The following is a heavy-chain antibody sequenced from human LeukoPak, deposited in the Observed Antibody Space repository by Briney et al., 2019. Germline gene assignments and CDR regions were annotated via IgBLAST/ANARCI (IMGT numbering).Heavy chain of an antibody. CDR2: IKQDRSEK. Sequence: PGGSLRLSCAASGFTFSSYWMSWVRQAPGKGLEWVANIKQDRSEKYYVDSVKGRFTISRDNAKNSLYLQMNSLRAEDTAVYYCAREWPYYYDSSRGFDYWGQGTLVTVSS. D-gene: IGHD3-22*01. V-gene: IGHV3-7*01. CDR1: GFTFSSYW. CDR3: AREWPYYYDSSRGFDY. J-gene: IGHJ4*02.